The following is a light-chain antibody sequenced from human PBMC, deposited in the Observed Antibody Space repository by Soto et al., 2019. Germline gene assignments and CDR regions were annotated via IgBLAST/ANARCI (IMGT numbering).Light chain of an antibody. V-gene: IGLV2-14*01. CDR1: SSDVGGYNY. J-gene: IGLJ2*01. Sequence: QSALTQPASVSGSPGQSITISCTGTSSDVGGYNYISWYQQHPGKVPKLLIYEVNNRPSGVSNRFYGSKSGNTAPLTISGLQAEDEADYYCNSFTTSSTRIFGGGTKLTVL. CDR2: EVN. CDR3: NSFTTSSTRI.